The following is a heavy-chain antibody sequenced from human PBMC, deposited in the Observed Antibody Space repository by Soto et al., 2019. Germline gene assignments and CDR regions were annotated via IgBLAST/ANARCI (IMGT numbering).Heavy chain of an antibody. Sequence: GGSLRLSCAASGFTFSSYAMSWVRQAPGKGLEWVSAISGSGGSTYYADSVKGRFTISRDNSKNTLYLQMNSLRAEDTAVYYCAKGAGLGIYDILTGYYDYWGQGTLVTVSS. V-gene: IGHV3-23*01. J-gene: IGHJ4*02. CDR3: AKGAGLGIYDILTGYYDY. CDR2: ISGSGGST. D-gene: IGHD3-9*01. CDR1: GFTFSSYA.